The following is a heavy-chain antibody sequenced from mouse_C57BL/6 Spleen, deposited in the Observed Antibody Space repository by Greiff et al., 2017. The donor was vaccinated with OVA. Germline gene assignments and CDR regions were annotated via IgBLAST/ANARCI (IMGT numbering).Heavy chain of an antibody. CDR3: ARDNCYFDY. J-gene: IGHJ2*01. CDR1: GFTFSSYA. Sequence: DVKLQESGGGLVKPGGSLKLSCAASGFTFSSYAMSWVRQTPEKRLEWVANISDGGSCTSYPDKVKGRVTISIDNAKNNLYLQMLHLKSENTAMYSCARDNCYFDYWGQGTTLTVSS. CDR2: ISDGGSCT. V-gene: IGHV5-4*01.